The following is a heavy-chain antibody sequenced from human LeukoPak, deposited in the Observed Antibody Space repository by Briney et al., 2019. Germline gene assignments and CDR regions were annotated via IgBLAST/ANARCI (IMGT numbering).Heavy chain of an antibody. Sequence: ASVKVSCKASGGTFSSYAISWVRQAPGQGLEWMGRIIPIFDIANYAQKFQGRVTITADKSTSTAYMELSSLRSEDTAVYYCAREKADYFDYWGQGTLVTVSS. CDR3: AREKADYFDY. CDR2: IIPIFDIA. V-gene: IGHV1-69*04. CDR1: GGTFSSYA. J-gene: IGHJ4*02.